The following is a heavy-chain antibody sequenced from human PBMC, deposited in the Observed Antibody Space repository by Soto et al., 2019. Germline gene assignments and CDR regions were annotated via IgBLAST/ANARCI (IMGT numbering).Heavy chain of an antibody. D-gene: IGHD3-10*01. Sequence: EVQLVESGGGLIQPGGSLRLSCAASGFTVSSNYMSWVRQAPGKGLEWVSVIYSGGSTYYADSVKGRFTVSRDNSKNTLYLQMNSLRAEDTAVYYCARHITMDPLLVYWGQGTLVTVSS. CDR3: ARHITMDPLLVY. CDR2: IYSGGST. J-gene: IGHJ4*02. V-gene: IGHV3-53*01. CDR1: GFTVSSNY.